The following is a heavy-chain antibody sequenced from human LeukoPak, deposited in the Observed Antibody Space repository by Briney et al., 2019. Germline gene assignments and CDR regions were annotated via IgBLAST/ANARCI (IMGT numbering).Heavy chain of an antibody. CDR2: LKEDAREE. CDR1: VFTSSMHC. Sequence: GGSLRLSCAVSVFTSSMHCMSWVRHTPEKGVEWVANLKEDAREENYVDSVKGRFTISRDNAKNSLYLQMNSLRAEDTAVYYCAIAAGWELGYWGQGTLVTVSS. J-gene: IGHJ4*02. CDR3: AIAAGWELGY. D-gene: IGHD6-25*01. V-gene: IGHV3-7*01.